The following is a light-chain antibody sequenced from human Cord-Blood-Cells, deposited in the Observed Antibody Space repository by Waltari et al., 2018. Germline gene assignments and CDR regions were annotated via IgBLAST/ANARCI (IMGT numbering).Light chain of an antibody. V-gene: IGLV1-44*01. CDR1: SSNIRSNT. CDR3: AAWDDSLNGNWV. J-gene: IGLJ3*02. CDR2: SNN. Sequence: QSVLTQPPSASGTPGQRVPISCSGSSSNIRSNTVNWYQPPPGTAPKLLIYSNNQRPSGVPDRFSGSKSGTSASLAISGLQSEDEADYYCAAWDDSLNGNWVFGGGTKLTVL.